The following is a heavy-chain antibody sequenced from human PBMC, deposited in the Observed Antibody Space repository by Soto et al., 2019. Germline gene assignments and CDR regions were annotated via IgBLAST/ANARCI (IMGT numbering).Heavy chain of an antibody. CDR3: AREYLGTFDY. V-gene: IGHV3-48*01. CDR1: GFTFSTYS. D-gene: IGHD7-27*01. Sequence: EVQLVESGGGLVQPGGSLRLSCAASGFTFSTYSMNWVRQAPGKGLEWVSYISSSSTRYYADSVKSRFTISRDNAKNSLYLQMNSLIAEDTAVYYCAREYLGTFDYWGQGTLVTVSS. J-gene: IGHJ4*02. CDR2: ISSSSTR.